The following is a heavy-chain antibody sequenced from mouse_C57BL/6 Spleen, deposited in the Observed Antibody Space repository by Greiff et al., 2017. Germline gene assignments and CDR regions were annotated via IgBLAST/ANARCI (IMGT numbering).Heavy chain of an antibody. CDR1: GFSLTSYA. J-gene: IGHJ3*01. CDR3: ARNGGYDYDSWFAY. Sequence: VQVVESGPGLVAPSQSLSITCTVSGFSLTSYAISWVRQPPGKGLEWLGVIWTGGGTNYNSALKSRLSISKDNSKSQVFLKMNSLQTDDTARYYCARNGGYDYDSWFAYWGQGTLVTVSA. V-gene: IGHV2-9-1*01. CDR2: IWTGGGT. D-gene: IGHD2-4*01.